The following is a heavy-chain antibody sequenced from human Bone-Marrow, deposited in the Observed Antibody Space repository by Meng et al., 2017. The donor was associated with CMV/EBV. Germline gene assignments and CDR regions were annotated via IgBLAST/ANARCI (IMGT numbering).Heavy chain of an antibody. CDR1: GYTFTGYY. Sequence: ASVKVSCKASGYTFTGYYMHWVRQAPGQGLEWMGWINPNSGGTNYAQKFQGRVTMTRDTSTSTVYMELSSLRSEDTAVYYCARRYTNSRTYYDFWSRTGSASVGVSNWFDPWGQGTLVTVSS. J-gene: IGHJ5*02. D-gene: IGHD3-3*01. CDR2: INPNSGGT. CDR3: ARRYTNSRTYYDFWSRTGSASVGVSNWFDP. V-gene: IGHV1-2*02.